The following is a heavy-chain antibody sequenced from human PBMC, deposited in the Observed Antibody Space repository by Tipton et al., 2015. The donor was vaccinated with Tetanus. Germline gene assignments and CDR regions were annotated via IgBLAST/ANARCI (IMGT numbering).Heavy chain of an antibody. CDR3: AKVSPYQPLPTYIDY. CDR2: ISGSGGST. Sequence: SLRLSCAASGFTFSSYAKSWVRQAPGKGLEWVSAISGSGGSTYYADSVKGRFTISRDNSKNTLYLQMNSLRAEDTAVYYCAKVSPYQPLPTYIDYWGQGTLVTVSS. CDR1: GFTFSSYA. J-gene: IGHJ4*02. D-gene: IGHD2-2*01. V-gene: IGHV3-23*01.